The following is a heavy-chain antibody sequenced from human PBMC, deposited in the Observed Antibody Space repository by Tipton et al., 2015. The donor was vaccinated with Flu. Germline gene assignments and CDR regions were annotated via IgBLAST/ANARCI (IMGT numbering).Heavy chain of an antibody. Sequence: SLRLSCAASGFIFSTFSMNWVRQAPGKGLGWVSSISTSSYYINYADSVKGRFTISRDSAKNSLYLQMNDLRAEDTAVYYCARGIGFGELLDYWGQGTLVTVSS. CDR2: ISTSSYYI. D-gene: IGHD3-10*01. V-gene: IGHV3-21*01. J-gene: IGHJ4*02. CDR1: GFIFSTFS. CDR3: ARGIGFGELLDY.